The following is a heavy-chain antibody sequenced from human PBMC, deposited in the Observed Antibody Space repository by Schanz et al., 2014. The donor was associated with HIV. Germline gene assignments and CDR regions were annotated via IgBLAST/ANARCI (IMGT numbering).Heavy chain of an antibody. J-gene: IGHJ4*02. D-gene: IGHD2-15*01. CDR3: EKDLLSRYCSGGSCYSSY. CDR1: GFTFSNYG. CDR2: KWYDGSKK. V-gene: IGHV3-33*06. Sequence: QVQLVESGGGVVQPGRSLRLSCAASGFTFSNYGMHWVRQAPGKGLEWAAIKWYDGSKKYYADSVKGRFTISRDNSKNTVYLQMDSLRAEDTAVYYCEKDLLSRYCSGGSCYSSYWGQGTLVTVSS.